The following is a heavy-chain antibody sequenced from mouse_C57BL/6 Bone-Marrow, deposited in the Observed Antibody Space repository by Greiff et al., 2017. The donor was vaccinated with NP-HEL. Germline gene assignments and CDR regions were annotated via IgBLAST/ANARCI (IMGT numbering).Heavy chain of an antibody. D-gene: IGHD4-1*01. CDR1: GYTFTDYY. Sequence: VQLKQSGPVLVKPGASVKMSCKASGYTFTDYYMNWVKQSHGKSLEWIGVINPYNGGTSSNQKLKGKATLTVDKSSSTAYMELNSLTSEDSAVYYCARRDWDGYAMDYWGQGTSVTVSS. CDR2: INPYNGGT. CDR3: ARRDWDGYAMDY. V-gene: IGHV1-19*01. J-gene: IGHJ4*01.